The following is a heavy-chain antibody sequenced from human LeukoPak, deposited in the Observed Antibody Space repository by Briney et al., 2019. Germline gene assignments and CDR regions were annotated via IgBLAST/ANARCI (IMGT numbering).Heavy chain of an antibody. CDR3: ALGPLITMVRGDDGYYFDY. CDR1: GYTFTGYY. D-gene: IGHD3-10*01. Sequence: ASVKVSCKASGYTFTGYYMHWVRQAPGQGLEWMGWINPNSGDTNYAQKFQGRVTMTRDTSISTPYMELSRLRSDDTAVYYCALGPLITMVRGDDGYYFDYWGQGTLVTVSS. CDR2: INPNSGDT. V-gene: IGHV1-2*02. J-gene: IGHJ4*02.